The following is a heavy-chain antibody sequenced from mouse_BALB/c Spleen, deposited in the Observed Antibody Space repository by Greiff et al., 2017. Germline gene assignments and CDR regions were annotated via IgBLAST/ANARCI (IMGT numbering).Heavy chain of an antibody. J-gene: IGHJ4*01. CDR2: IDPANGNT. D-gene: IGHD2-12*01. CDR3: ARSLYDGYAMDY. Sequence: EVKLQQSGAELVKPGASVKLSCTASGFNIKDTYMHWVKQRPEQGLEWIGRIDPANGNTKYDPKFQGKATITADTSSNTAYLQLSSLTSEDTAVYYCARSLYDGYAMDYWGQGTSVTVSS. V-gene: IGHV14-3*02. CDR1: GFNIKDTY.